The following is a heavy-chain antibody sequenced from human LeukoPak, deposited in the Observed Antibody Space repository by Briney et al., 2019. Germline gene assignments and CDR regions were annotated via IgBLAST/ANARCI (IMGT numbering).Heavy chain of an antibody. CDR2: IYYSGST. Sequence: SETLSLTCTVSGGSISSYYWSWIRQPPGKGLEWIGYIYYSGSTNYNPSLKSRVTISVDTSKNQFSLKLSSVTAADTAVYYCARGFSSGYYVYYYYMDVWGKGTTVTISS. CDR3: ARGFSSGYYVYYYYMDV. CDR1: GGSISSYY. J-gene: IGHJ6*03. V-gene: IGHV4-59*01. D-gene: IGHD3-22*01.